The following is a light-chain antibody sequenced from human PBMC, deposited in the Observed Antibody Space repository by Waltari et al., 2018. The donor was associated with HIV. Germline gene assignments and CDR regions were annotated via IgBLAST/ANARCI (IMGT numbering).Light chain of an antibody. V-gene: IGLV1-47*01. CDR2: PIN. J-gene: IGLJ3*02. Sequence: QSVLTQPPSASGPPGQRVTISCSGSSSNIGINDVSWYHHRPGTAPQLLLFPINLRPSWVPDRFSASKSGTSASLAISALQSDDEADYYCAAWDGSLRGGVFGGGTKLTV. CDR3: AAWDGSLRGGV. CDR1: SSNIGIND.